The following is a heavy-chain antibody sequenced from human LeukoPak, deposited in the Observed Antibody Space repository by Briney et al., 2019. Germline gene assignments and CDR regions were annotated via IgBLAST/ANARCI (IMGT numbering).Heavy chain of an antibody. CDR3: AKQLGPAVFDY. Sequence: SETLSLTCTVSGGSISSYYWSWIRQPAGKGLEWIGRIYSRGSTNYNPSLKSRVTMSVDTSKNQFSLKLSSVTAADTAVYYCAKQLGPAVFDYWGQGTLVTVSS. CDR2: IYSRGST. J-gene: IGHJ4*02. CDR1: GGSISSYY. D-gene: IGHD6-13*01. V-gene: IGHV4-4*07.